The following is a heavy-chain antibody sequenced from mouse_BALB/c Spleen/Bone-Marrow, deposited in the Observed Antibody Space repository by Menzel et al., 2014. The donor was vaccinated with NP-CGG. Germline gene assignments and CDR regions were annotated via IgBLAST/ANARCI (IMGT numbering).Heavy chain of an antibody. Sequence: EVQGVESGPGLVKPSQSLSLTCTVTGYSITNDYAWNWIRQFPGNKLEWVGYISYSGSTSYNPSLKSRISITRDTSKSQFFLQLNSVTTEDTATYYCARSNDGFPAWFAYWGQGTLVTVSA. J-gene: IGHJ3*01. CDR1: GYSITNDYA. D-gene: IGHD2-3*01. V-gene: IGHV3-2*02. CDR3: ARSNDGFPAWFAY. CDR2: ISYSGST.